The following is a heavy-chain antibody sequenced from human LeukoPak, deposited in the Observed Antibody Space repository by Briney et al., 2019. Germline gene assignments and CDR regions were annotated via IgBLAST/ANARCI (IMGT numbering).Heavy chain of an antibody. CDR2: INQDGGEK. CDR3: ARMYCGGGKCYLSYFDY. J-gene: IGHJ4*02. CDR1: GFTFSTYW. D-gene: IGHD2-21*01. Sequence: GGSLRLSCAGSGFTFSTYWMSWVRQAPGKARECLGNINQDGGEKHYVYSVKGRFTISRDNAKDSLDLQLNSLRGEDTAVYYCARMYCGGGKCYLSYFDYWGQGTVVTVSS. V-gene: IGHV3-7*04.